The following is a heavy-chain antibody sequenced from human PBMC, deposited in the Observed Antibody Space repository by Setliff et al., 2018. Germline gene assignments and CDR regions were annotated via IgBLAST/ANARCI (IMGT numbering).Heavy chain of an antibody. J-gene: IGHJ4*02. D-gene: IGHD1-26*01. CDR3: ARDNTIVGATDY. V-gene: IGHV4-61*02. CDR1: GGSITSGSYY. Sequence: SETLSLTCAVSGGSITSGSYYWSWIRQPAGEGLEWIGRLHTSGTTDYNPSLKGRVTISADTSTNHCSLKLTSVTAADTAVYYCARDNTIVGATDYWGQGALVTVSS. CDR2: LHTSGTT.